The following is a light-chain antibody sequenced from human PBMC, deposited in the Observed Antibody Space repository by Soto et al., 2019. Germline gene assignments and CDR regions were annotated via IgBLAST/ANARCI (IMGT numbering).Light chain of an antibody. J-gene: IGLJ1*01. Sequence: QSVLTQPASVSGSPGQSITISCTGTSSDVGDYNYVSWYQQHPGKAPKLMISAVSNRPSGVSDRFSGSKSGNTASLTISGLQAEDEADYYCSYMGNSLYVFGTGTKVTVL. V-gene: IGLV2-14*01. CDR2: AVS. CDR1: SSDVGDYNY. CDR3: SYMGNSLYV.